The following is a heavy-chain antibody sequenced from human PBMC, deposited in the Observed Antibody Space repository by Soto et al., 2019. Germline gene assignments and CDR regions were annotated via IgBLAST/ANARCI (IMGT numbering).Heavy chain of an antibody. Sequence: GESLKISCKGSGYSFTSYWISWVRQMPGKGLEWMGRIDPSDSYTNYSPSFQGHVTISADKSISTAYLQWSSLKASDTAMYYCARRLTTGTRVYGMDVWGQGTTVIVAS. J-gene: IGHJ6*02. CDR1: GYSFTSYW. CDR3: ARRLTTGTRVYGMDV. D-gene: IGHD1-1*01. V-gene: IGHV5-10-1*01. CDR2: IDPSDSYT.